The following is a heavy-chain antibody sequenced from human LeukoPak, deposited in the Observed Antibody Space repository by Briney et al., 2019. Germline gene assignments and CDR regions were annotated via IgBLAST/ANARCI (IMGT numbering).Heavy chain of an antibody. Sequence: GGSLRLSCAASGLTFLSYAMDWVRQAPGKGLDWVAFIRYDGTKKYCADSVKGRFTVSRDNSKNTLYLQMNSLRAEDTAVYYCAKQIKGAFHYFYTDVWGKGTTVTVSS. V-gene: IGHV3-30*02. CDR1: GLTFLSYA. D-gene: IGHD3-16*01. J-gene: IGHJ6*01. CDR2: IRYDGTKK. CDR3: AKQIKGAFHYFYTDV.